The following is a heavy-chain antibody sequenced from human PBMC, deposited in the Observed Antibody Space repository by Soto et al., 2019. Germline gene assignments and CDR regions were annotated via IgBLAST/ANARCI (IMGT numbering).Heavy chain of an antibody. J-gene: IGHJ4*02. Sequence: GASVKVSCTASGYTFTSYAMHWVRQAPGQRLEWMGWINAGNGNTKYSQKFQGRVTITRDTSASTAYMELSSLRSEDTAVYYCARFWAGFCRSTSCTEGGYWGKGSLVTV. D-gene: IGHD2-2*01. V-gene: IGHV1-3*01. CDR1: GYTFTSYA. CDR2: INAGNGNT. CDR3: ARFWAGFCRSTSCTEGGY.